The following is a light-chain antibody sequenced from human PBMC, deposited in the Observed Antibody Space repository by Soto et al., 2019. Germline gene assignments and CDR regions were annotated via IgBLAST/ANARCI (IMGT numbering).Light chain of an antibody. CDR2: EVT. J-gene: IGLJ1*01. CDR3: SSYTSSSTLV. Sequence: QSALTQPASVSGSPGQSITISCTGTSSDVGGYNHVSWYQQHPGKAPKLMIYEVTNRPSGVSNRFSGSKSGNTASLTISGLQAEDEADYYCSSYTSSSTLVFGTGTKGTAL. CDR1: SSDVGGYNH. V-gene: IGLV2-14*01.